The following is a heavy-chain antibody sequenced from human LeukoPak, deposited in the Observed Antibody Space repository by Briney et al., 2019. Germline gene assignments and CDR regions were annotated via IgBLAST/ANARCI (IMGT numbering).Heavy chain of an antibody. Sequence: SEALSLTGTVSGGSISSYCWSWIRQPPGKGLDWIGFIYYSGSTNYNPSLKSRVTISVDTSKNQFSLKLSSVTAADTAVYYCARDGYDFWSGHQGHWFDPWGQGTLVTVSS. CDR1: GGSISSYC. CDR3: ARDGYDFWSGHQGHWFDP. V-gene: IGHV4-59*01. J-gene: IGHJ5*02. D-gene: IGHD3-3*01. CDR2: IYYSGST.